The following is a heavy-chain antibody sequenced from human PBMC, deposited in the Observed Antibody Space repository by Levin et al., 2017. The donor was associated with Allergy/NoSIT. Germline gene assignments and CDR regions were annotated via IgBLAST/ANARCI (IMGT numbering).Heavy chain of an antibody. V-gene: IGHV3-33*01. CDR3: VREGSRNANDY. CDR1: GFTFSSYG. J-gene: IGHJ4*02. CDR2: VWYDGSNK. Sequence: GGSLRLSCAASGFTFSSYGMHWVRQAPGKGLEWVAVVWYDGSNKYYADSVKGRFTISRDNSKNTLYLQMNSLRAEDTAVYYCVREGSRNANDYWGQGILVTVSS.